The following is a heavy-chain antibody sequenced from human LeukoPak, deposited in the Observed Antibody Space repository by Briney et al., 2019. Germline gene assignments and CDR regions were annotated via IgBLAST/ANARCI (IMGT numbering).Heavy chain of an antibody. CDR1: GGSISSYY. Sequence: SETLSLTCTVPGGSISSYYWSWIRQPPGKGLEWIGYIYYSGSTNYNPSLKSRVTISVDTSKNQFSLKLSSVTAADTAVYYCARDDYSGAFDIWGQGTMVTVSS. CDR3: ARDDYSGAFDI. D-gene: IGHD4-11*01. CDR2: IYYSGST. V-gene: IGHV4-59*01. J-gene: IGHJ3*02.